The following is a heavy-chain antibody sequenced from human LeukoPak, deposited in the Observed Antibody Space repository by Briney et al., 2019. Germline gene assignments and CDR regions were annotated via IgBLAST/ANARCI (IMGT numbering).Heavy chain of an antibody. J-gene: IGHJ5*02. CDR3: ARGGYSYGTWWFDP. CDR2: INHSGST. CDR1: GGSFSGYY. Sequence: SETLSLTCAVYGGSFSGYYWSWIRQPPGKGLEWIGEINHSGSTNYNPSLMSRVTISVDTSKNQFSLKLSSVTAADTAVYYCARGGYSYGTWWFDPWGQGPLVTVSS. V-gene: IGHV4-34*01. D-gene: IGHD5-18*01.